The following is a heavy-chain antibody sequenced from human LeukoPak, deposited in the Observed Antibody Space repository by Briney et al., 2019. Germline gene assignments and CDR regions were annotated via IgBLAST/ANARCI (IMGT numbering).Heavy chain of an antibody. Sequence: PSVTLSLTCAVYGGSFSGYYWGWIRQPPWKGLEWIGTIYYSGSTYYNPSLKSRVTISVDTSKNQFSLRLSSVTAADTAVYYCARYRSESDDYWGQGTLVTVSS. V-gene: IGHV4-34*01. CDR2: IYYSGST. CDR3: ARYRSESDDY. D-gene: IGHD3-10*01. J-gene: IGHJ4*02. CDR1: GGSFSGYY.